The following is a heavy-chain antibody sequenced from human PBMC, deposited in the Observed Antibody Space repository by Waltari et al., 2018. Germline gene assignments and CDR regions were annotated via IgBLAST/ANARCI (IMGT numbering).Heavy chain of an antibody. D-gene: IGHD2-15*01. J-gene: IGHJ4*02. Sequence: QVQLVQSGAEVKKPGSSVKVSCKASGGTFSSYAISWVRQAPGQGLEWMGGIIPIFGTANYAQKYQGRVTITADEATSTAYMELSSLRSEDTAVYYCAREGCSGGSCYSLFDYWGQGTLVTVSS. CDR1: GGTFSSYA. CDR2: IIPIFGTA. V-gene: IGHV1-69*12. CDR3: AREGCSGGSCYSLFDY.